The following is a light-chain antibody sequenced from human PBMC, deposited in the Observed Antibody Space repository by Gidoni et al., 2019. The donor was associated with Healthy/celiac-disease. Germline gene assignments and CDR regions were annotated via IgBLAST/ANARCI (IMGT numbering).Light chain of an antibody. CDR3: QQRSNWPLT. CDR1: QSVSSY. V-gene: IGKV3-11*01. J-gene: IGKJ4*01. CDR2: DAA. Sequence: IVLTQSPATLSLSPGERATLSCRDSQSVSSYLAWDQQKPGQAPRLLIYDAANRATGIPARFSGSGSGTDFTLTISSLEPEDFAVYYCQQRSNWPLTFGGGTKVEIK.